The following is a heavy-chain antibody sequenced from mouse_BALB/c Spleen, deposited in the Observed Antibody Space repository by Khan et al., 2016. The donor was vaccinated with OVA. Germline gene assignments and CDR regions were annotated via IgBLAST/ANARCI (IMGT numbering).Heavy chain of an antibody. D-gene: IGHD1-1*01. CDR2: INPSTGYT. J-gene: IGHJ3*01. V-gene: IGHV1-7*01. Sequence: QVQLQQPGAELAKPGASVKMSCKASVYTFTSYWMHWVKQRPGQGLEWIGYINPSTGYTEYNQRFKDKATLTADKSSSTAYMQLSSLTSEESAVYYCANHGSSSAWLTYWGQGTLVTVSA. CDR3: ANHGSSSAWLTY. CDR1: VYTFTSYW.